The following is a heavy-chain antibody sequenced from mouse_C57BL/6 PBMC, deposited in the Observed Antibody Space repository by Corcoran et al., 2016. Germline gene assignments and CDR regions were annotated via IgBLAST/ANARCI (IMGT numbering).Heavy chain of an antibody. D-gene: IGHD2-3*01. Sequence: QIQLVQSGPELKKPGETVKISCKASGYTFTTYGMSWVKQAPGKGLKWMGWINTYSGVPTYADDFKGRFAFFLETSASTAYLQINNLKNEDTATYFCARAGGWLYYFDYWGQGTTLTVSS. J-gene: IGHJ2*01. V-gene: IGHV9-3*01. CDR2: INTYSGVP. CDR1: GYTFTTYG. CDR3: ARAGGWLYYFDY.